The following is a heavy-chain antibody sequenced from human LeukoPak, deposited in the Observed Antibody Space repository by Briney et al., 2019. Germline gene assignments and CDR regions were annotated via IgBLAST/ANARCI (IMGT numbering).Heavy chain of an antibody. CDR1: GFTFSSYA. Sequence: PGESLKISCAASGFTFSSYAMSWVRQAPGKGLEWVSAISGGGGSTYYADSVKGRFTISIDKSKNTLYLQMNSLRAEDPAVYYCAKDFPGYCSSTSCQTHYYYYGMDVWGQGTTVTVSS. J-gene: IGHJ6*02. CDR3: AKDFPGYCSSTSCQTHYYYYGMDV. V-gene: IGHV3-23*01. CDR2: ISGGGGST. D-gene: IGHD2-2*01.